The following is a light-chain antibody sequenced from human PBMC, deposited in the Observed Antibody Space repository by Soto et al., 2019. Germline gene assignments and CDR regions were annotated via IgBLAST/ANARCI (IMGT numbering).Light chain of an antibody. CDR2: LNSDGSH. V-gene: IGLV4-69*01. CDR3: QTWGPGFQV. J-gene: IGLJ7*01. CDR1: SGHSSYA. Sequence: QSVLTQSPSASASLGASVKLTCTLSSGHSSYAIAWHQQQPEKGPRYLMKLNSDGSHYKGDGIPDRFSGSSSGAERYLTISSLQSEDEADYYCQTWGPGFQVFSGGTQLTVL.